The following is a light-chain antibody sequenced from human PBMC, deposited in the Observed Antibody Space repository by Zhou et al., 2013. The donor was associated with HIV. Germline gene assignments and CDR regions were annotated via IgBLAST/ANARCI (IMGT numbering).Light chain of an antibody. CDR2: QAS. J-gene: IGKJ4*01. V-gene: IGKV1-5*03. CDR1: QSVSNW. Sequence: DIQMTQSPSTLSASVGARVTISCRASQSVSNWVAWFQQKPGTAPKLLIYQASLLESGVPSRFSGSGSGTEFTLTISSLQPDDFASYYCQQYLRYPLTFGGGTKVEI. CDR3: QQYLRYPLT.